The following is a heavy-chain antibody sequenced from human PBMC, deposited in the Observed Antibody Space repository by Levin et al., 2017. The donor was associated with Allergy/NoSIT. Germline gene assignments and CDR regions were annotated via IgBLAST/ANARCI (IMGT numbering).Heavy chain of an antibody. CDR1: GGSISSSNW. CDR3: ARGPYCSGGSCYQLIDY. D-gene: IGHD2-15*01. V-gene: IGHV4-4*02. CDR2: IYHSGST. J-gene: IGHJ4*02. Sequence: SETLSLTCAVSGGSISSSNWWSWVRQPPGKGLEWIGEIYHSGSTNYNPSLKSRVTISVDKSKNQFSLKLSSVTAADTAVYYCARGPYCSGGSCYQLIDYWGQGTLVTVSS.